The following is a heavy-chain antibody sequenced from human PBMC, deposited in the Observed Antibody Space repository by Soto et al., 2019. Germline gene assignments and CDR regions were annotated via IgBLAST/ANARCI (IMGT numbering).Heavy chain of an antibody. CDR3: AGQRSPEGWFDP. CDR2: VTVTGGST. CDR1: AISFNTYG. D-gene: IGHD3-10*01. J-gene: IGHJ5*02. V-gene: IGHV3-23*01. Sequence: TGGSLRLSCAASAISFNTYGVTWVRQAPGKGLEWVSTVTVTGGSTYADSVKGRFTISRDRSNYTVSLLLNSLRVEDTAIYYCAGQRSPEGWFDPWGQGTLVTVS.